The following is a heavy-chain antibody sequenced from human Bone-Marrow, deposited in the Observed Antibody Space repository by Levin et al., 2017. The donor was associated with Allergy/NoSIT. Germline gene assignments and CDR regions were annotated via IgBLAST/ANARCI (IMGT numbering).Heavy chain of an antibody. V-gene: IGHV1-69*02. CDR3: AATSAGYEAFDL. J-gene: IGHJ3*01. CDR1: GGTLNDYP. D-gene: IGHD5-12*01. Sequence: ASVKVSCKASGGTLNDYPFNWVRQAPGQGLDWMGRFISVLGISNSAQRLQGRVTITADRSSNTAYLELSSLTSEDTAVYYCAATSAGYEAFDLWGEGTMVTVSS. CDR2: FISVLGIS.